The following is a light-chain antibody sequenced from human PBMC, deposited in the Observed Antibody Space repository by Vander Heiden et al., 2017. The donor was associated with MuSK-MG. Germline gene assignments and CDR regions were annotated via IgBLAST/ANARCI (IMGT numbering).Light chain of an antibody. CDR1: QSIRKW. CDR2: EAS. CDR3: QTDDNSLWT. V-gene: IGKV1-5*03. J-gene: IGKJ1*01. Sequence: DIQMTQSPPTLSAFVGDRVTITCRASQSIRKWLTWYQQKPGKAPKLLINEASTLEGGVPSRFSGSGSGTDFTLTITRLQPDDFATYYCQTDDNSLWTFGQGTKVEVK.